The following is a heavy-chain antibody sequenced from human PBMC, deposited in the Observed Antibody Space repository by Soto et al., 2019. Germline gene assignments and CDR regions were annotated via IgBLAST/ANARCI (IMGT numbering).Heavy chain of an antibody. CDR1: GDSVSSSSVA. Sequence: SQTLSLTCVISGDSVSSSSVAWDWVRQSPSRGLEWLGRTYYRSRWYSDFAVSVRGRIVINADTSKNQFSLQLHSVTPEDTAVYFCARSEEDSDYYYYGLDVWGQGTTVTV. CDR3: ARSEEDSDYYYYGLDV. J-gene: IGHJ6*02. D-gene: IGHD2-15*01. V-gene: IGHV6-1*01. CDR2: TYYRSRWYS.